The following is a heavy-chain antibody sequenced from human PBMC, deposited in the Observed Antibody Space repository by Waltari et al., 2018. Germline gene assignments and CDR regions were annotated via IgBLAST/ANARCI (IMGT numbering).Heavy chain of an antibody. V-gene: IGHV1-24*01. Sequence: QVQLVQSGAEVKKPGASVKVSCKVSGYTLTELSMHWVRQAPGKGLEWMGGFDPEDGETIYAQKFQGRVTMTEDTSTDTAYMELSSLSSEDTAVYYCATYQQQLVRGYYYYGMDVWGQGTTVTVSS. J-gene: IGHJ6*02. CDR3: ATYQQQLVRGYYYYGMDV. CDR1: GYTLTELS. D-gene: IGHD6-13*01. CDR2: FDPEDGET.